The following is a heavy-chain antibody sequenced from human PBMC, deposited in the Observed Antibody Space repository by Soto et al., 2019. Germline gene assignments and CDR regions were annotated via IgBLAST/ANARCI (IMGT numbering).Heavy chain of an antibody. D-gene: IGHD3-22*01. CDR3: VNRCDTSGTSHFDN. J-gene: IGHJ4*02. Sequence: GGSLRLSCAISGFSVSSNYLSWVRQAPGKGLEWVSVHYSGGSTYYADSVQGRFTISRDKSNNTLYLQMRRVRAEDTAVYYCVNRCDTSGTSHFDNWGPGTLVTVSS. CDR2: HYSGGST. CDR1: GFSVSSNY. V-gene: IGHV3-53*01.